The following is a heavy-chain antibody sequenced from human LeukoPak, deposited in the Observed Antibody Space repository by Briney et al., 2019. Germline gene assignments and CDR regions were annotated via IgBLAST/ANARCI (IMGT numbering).Heavy chain of an antibody. CDR2: INNSGST. D-gene: IGHD3-3*01. CDR1: GASFSDSY. J-gene: IGHJ4*02. CDR3: ARCGYYDFWSGYNPAAFDY. V-gene: IGHV4-34*01. Sequence: SETLSLTCAVYGASFSDSYWSWIRQSPEKGLEWIGEINNSGSTSYNPSLNSRVIMSVDRSKNQFSLKLSSVTAADTAVYYCARCGYYDFWSGYNPAAFDYWGQGTLVTVSS.